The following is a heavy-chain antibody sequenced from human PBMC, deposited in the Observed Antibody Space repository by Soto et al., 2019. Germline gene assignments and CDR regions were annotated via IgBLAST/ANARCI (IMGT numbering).Heavy chain of an antibody. V-gene: IGHV3-48*01. D-gene: IGHD6-19*01. CDR1: GFTFSSYS. CDR2: ISSSSSTI. CDR3: ARAAGIAVAGETPGPFDI. J-gene: IGHJ3*02. Sequence: GGSLRLSCAASGFTFSSYSMNWVRQAPGKGLEWVSYISSSSSTIYYADSVKGRFTISRDNAKNSLYLQMNSLRGEDTAVYYCARAAGIAVAGETPGPFDIWGQGTMVTVSS.